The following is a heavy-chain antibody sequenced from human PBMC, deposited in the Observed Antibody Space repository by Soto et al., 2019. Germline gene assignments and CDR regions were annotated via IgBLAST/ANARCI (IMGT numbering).Heavy chain of an antibody. V-gene: IGHV4-30-4*01. Sequence: QVQLQESGPGLVKPSQTLSLTCTVSGGSISSGDYYWSWIRQPPGKGLEWIGYIYYSGSTYYNPSHKSRVTISVDTSKNQFSLLLGSVTAADTAVYYCARDVAIVVVPAARSSYYGMDVWGQGTTVTVSS. J-gene: IGHJ6*02. CDR2: IYYSGST. CDR3: ARDVAIVVVPAARSSYYGMDV. D-gene: IGHD2-2*01. CDR1: GGSISSGDYY.